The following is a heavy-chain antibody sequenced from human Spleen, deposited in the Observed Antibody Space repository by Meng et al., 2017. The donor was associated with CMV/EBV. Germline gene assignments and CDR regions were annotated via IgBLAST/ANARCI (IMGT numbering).Heavy chain of an antibody. Sequence: GESLKISCVASGFTFNTYWMSWVRQAPGKGLEWVANIKQDGSEKYYVGSVKGRFTISRDNAKNSLYLQMNSLRAEDTAVYYCARDSQWLAFDYWGQGTLVTVSS. CDR3: ARDSQWLAFDY. CDR1: GFTFNTYW. V-gene: IGHV3-7*01. CDR2: IKQDGSEK. D-gene: IGHD6-19*01. J-gene: IGHJ4*02.